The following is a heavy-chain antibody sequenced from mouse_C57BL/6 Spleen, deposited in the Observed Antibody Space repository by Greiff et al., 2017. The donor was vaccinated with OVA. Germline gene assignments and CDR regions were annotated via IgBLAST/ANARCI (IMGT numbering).Heavy chain of an antibody. V-gene: IGHV1-53*01. CDR1: GYTFTSYW. Sequence: VQLQQPGTELVKPGASVKLSCKASGYTFTSYWMHWVKQRPGQGLEWIGNINPSNGGTNYNEKFKSKATLTVDKSSSTAYMQLSSLTSEDSAVXYCARRRGCGIYRYFDVWGTGTTVTVSS. J-gene: IGHJ1*03. CDR3: ARRRGCGIYRYFDV. D-gene: IGHD1-1*02. CDR2: INPSNGGT.